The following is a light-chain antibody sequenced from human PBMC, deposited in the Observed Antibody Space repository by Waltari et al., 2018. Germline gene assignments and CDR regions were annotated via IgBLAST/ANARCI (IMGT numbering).Light chain of an antibody. CDR1: QSVGRS. CDR2: GAS. Sequence: EIVLTQSPGTLSLSPGERATLSCRASQSVGRSLAWYQQKPGQAPRLLIYGASSRATGVPDRFSGSGSGTDFSLTISGLEPEDFAVYCCQHYVRLPATFGQGTKVEI. V-gene: IGKV3-20*01. CDR3: QHYVRLPAT. J-gene: IGKJ1*01.